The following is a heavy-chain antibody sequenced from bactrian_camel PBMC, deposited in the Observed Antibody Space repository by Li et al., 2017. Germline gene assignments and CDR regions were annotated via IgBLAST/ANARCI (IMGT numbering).Heavy chain of an antibody. V-gene: IGHV3S40*01. J-gene: IGHJ4*01. CDR2: IATFGGST. Sequence: VQLVESGGGSALAGGSVKLSCAASGYTFNTYSWFRQAPGQEREGVAAIATFGGSTDYTDSVAGRFTVSRDNAKNTVFLQMNSLRSEDTGLYYCYTGYSDSVYWGQGTQVTVS. CDR3: YTGYSDSVY. CDR1: GYTFNTY. D-gene: IGHD2*01.